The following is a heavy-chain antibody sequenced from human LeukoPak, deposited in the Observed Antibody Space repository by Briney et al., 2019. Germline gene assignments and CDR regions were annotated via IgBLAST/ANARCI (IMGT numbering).Heavy chain of an antibody. CDR1: GYSISRGYY. Sequence: PSENLSLTCTVSGYSISRGYYWGWIRQPPGKGLEWIGYIYHSGSTYYNPSLKSRVTISVDRSKNQFSLKLSSVTAADTAVYYCARGTTEAFAYFDYWGQGTLVTVSS. V-gene: IGHV4-38-2*02. D-gene: IGHD2/OR15-2a*01. CDR2: IYHSGST. J-gene: IGHJ4*02. CDR3: ARGTTEAFAYFDY.